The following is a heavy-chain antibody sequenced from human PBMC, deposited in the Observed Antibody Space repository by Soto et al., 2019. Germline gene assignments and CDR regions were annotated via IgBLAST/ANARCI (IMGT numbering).Heavy chain of an antibody. CDR2: IDTSDSFK. J-gene: IGHJ4*02. Sequence: PAESLKISRKGSGSSFTDHWISWVRQMPGKGLEWVGRIDTSDSFKSINPSFRGHVTMSVDTSTNSAFLQWSTLKTSDTAIFFCARHADHYASGSQDNSFDYWGQGTLVTVSS. D-gene: IGHD3-10*01. V-gene: IGHV5-10-1*01. CDR3: ARHADHYASGSQDNSFDY. CDR1: GSSFTDHW.